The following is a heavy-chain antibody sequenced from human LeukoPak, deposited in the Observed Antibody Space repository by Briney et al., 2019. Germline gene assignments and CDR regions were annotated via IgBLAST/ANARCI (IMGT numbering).Heavy chain of an antibody. CDR3: ARDGEAVAGVFDY. CDR2: INPSGGST. J-gene: IGHJ4*02. Sequence: RGASVKVSCKASGYTFTSYYMHWVRQAPGQGLEWMGIINPSGGSTNYAQKFQGWVTMTRDTSISTAYMELSRLRSDDTAVYYCARDGEAVAGVFDYWGQGTLVTVSS. CDR1: GYTFTSYY. V-gene: IGHV1-2*04. D-gene: IGHD6-19*01.